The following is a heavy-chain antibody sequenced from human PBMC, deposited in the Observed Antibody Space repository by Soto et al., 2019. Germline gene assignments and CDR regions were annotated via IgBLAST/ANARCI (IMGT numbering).Heavy chain of an antibody. D-gene: IGHD4-17*01. CDR1: GYTLTELS. V-gene: IGHV1-24*01. J-gene: IGHJ4*02. Sequence: ASVKVSCKVSGYTLTELSMHWVRQAPGKGLEWMGGFDPEDGETIYAQKFQGRVTMTEDTSTDTAYMELSSLRSEDTAVYYCATEHGDYQDFDYWGQGTLVTVSS. CDR2: FDPEDGET. CDR3: ATEHGDYQDFDY.